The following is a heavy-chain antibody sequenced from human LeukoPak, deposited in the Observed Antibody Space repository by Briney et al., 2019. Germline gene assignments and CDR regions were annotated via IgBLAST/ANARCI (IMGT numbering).Heavy chain of an antibody. CDR1: GGSISSYY. V-gene: IGHV4-59*01. D-gene: IGHD4-17*01. CDR3: ARGRDYGDFPLFDY. CDR2: IYYSGST. J-gene: IGHJ4*02. Sequence: ASETLSLTCTVSGGSISSYYWSWIRQPPGKGLEWIGYIYYSGSTNYNPSLKSRVTISVDTSKNQFSLKLSSVTAADTAVYYCARGRDYGDFPLFDYWGQGTLVTVSS.